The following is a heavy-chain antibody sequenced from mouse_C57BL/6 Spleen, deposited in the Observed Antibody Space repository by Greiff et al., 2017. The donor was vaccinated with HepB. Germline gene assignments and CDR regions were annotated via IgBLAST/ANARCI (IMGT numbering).Heavy chain of an antibody. CDR3: AKSPQAGTWFAY. Sequence: EVHLVESGGGLVKPGGSLKLSCAASGFTFSDYGMHWVRQAPEKGLEWVAYISSGSSTIYYADTVKGRFTISRDNAKNTLFLQMTSLRSEDTAMYYCAKSPQAGTWFAYWGQGTLVTVSA. J-gene: IGHJ3*01. D-gene: IGHD4-1*01. CDR2: ISSGSSTI. V-gene: IGHV5-17*01. CDR1: GFTFSDYG.